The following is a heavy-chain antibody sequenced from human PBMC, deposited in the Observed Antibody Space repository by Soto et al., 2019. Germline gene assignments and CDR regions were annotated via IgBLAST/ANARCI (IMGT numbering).Heavy chain of an antibody. CDR2: ISQSGNT. J-gene: IGHJ4*02. CDR1: SGSFSGYY. CDR3: ARAPKVSGSSQTRPDF. V-gene: IGHV4-34*01. D-gene: IGHD6-6*01. Sequence: SETLSLTCSIYSGSFSGYYCSWIRQPPGKGLEWIGEISQSGNTNYSPSLKSRVSISIDTSKKQFSLNLASVSAADTAVYYCARAPKVSGSSQTRPDFWGQGTLVTVSS.